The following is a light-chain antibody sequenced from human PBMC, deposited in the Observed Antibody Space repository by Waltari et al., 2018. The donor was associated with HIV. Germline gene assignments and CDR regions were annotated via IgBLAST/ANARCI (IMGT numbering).Light chain of an antibody. V-gene: IGKV4-1*01. CDR1: QTVLYSSNNKNY. CDR3: QQYKSWPPWT. J-gene: IGKJ1*01. Sequence: DIVMTQSPDSLAVSVGERATMKCKSSQTVLYSSNNKNYMGWYQQKPGQPPKLLLSWASTRESGVPDRFSGSGSGTDFTLTIDTLQSEDFAVYYCQQYKSWPPWTFGQGTKVEIK. CDR2: WAS.